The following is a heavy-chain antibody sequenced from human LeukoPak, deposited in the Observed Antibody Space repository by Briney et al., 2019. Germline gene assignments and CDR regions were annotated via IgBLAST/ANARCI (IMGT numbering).Heavy chain of an antibody. Sequence: PSETLSPTCAVYGGSFSGYYWSWIRQPPGKGLEWIGEINHSGSTNYNPSLKSRVTISVDTSKNQFSLKLSSVTAADAAVYYCASRDVDIVATTTKFDYWGQGTLVTVSS. J-gene: IGHJ4*02. CDR1: GGSFSGYY. D-gene: IGHD5-12*01. CDR3: ASRDVDIVATTTKFDY. CDR2: INHSGST. V-gene: IGHV4-34*01.